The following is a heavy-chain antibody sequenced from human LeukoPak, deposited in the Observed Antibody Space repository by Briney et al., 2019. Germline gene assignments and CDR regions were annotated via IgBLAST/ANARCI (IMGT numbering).Heavy chain of an antibody. D-gene: IGHD6-19*01. CDR2: INWNGDNI. CDR3: ARDNPRGIAVAGAFDY. V-gene: IGHV3-20*04. J-gene: IGHJ4*02. CDR1: GFTFDDYG. Sequence: GGSLRLSCETSGFTFDDYGMSWVRQAPGKGLEWVSGINWNGDNIGYADSVKGRFTISRDNAKNSLFLQMNSLRDEDTALYYCARDNPRGIAVAGAFDYWGQGTLVTVSS.